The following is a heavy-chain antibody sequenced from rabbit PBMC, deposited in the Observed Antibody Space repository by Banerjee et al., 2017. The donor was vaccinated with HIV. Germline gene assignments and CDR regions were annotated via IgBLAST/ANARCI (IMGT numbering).Heavy chain of an antibody. CDR3: VRAGVYAGSTDYGHA. J-gene: IGHJ2*01. Sequence: QSLEESGGDLVKPGASLTLTCTASGFSFSSSYYMCWVRQAPGKGLEWIACIYAGSSGSTWYASWVNGRFTISRSTSLNTVDLQMTSLTAADTATYFCVRAGVYAGSTDYGHAWGPGTLVT. CDR1: GFSFSSSYY. CDR2: IYAGSSGST. V-gene: IGHV1S40*01. D-gene: IGHD8-1*01.